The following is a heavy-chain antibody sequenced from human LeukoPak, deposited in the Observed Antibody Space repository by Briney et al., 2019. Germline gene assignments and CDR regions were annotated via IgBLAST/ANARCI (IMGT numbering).Heavy chain of an antibody. D-gene: IGHD4-17*01. CDR2: ISYDGSNK. Sequence: GGSLRLSCAASGFTFSGYPIHWVRQAPGKGLEWVAVISYDGSNKYYADSVKGRFTISRDNSKNVLHLQMNSLRAEDTALYYCAKDQNTVATAPFDYWGLGTLVTVSS. J-gene: IGHJ4*02. V-gene: IGHV3-30-3*02. CDR1: GFTFSGYP. CDR3: AKDQNTVATAPFDY.